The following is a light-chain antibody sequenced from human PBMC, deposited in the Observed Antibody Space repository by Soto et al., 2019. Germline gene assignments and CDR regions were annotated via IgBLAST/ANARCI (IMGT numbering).Light chain of an antibody. J-gene: IGKJ1*01. CDR3: QRYGRSQWT. CDR2: GSS. CDR1: QSVSSH. Sequence: EIVMTQSPATLSVSPGEGATVSCRASQSVSSHLAWYQHKPGQAPRLLFYGSSTRAPGTPDRFSASGSGTDFTLTINTLEPEDFAVYFCQRYGRSQWTFGQGTKVDI. V-gene: IGKV3D-15*01.